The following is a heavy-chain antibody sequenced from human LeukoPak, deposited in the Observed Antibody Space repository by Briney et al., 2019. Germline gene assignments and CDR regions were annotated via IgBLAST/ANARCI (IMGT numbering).Heavy chain of an antibody. CDR2: ISYDGSNK. V-gene: IGHV3-30-3*01. Sequence: PGGSLRLSCAASGFTFSSYAMHWVRQAPGKGLEWVAVISYDGSNKYYADSVKGRFTISRDNSKNTLYLQMNSLRAEDTAVYYCARDPDHEEAYYFDYWGQGTLVTVSS. J-gene: IGHJ4*02. CDR1: GFTFSSYA. D-gene: IGHD1-14*01. CDR3: ARDPDHEEAYYFDY.